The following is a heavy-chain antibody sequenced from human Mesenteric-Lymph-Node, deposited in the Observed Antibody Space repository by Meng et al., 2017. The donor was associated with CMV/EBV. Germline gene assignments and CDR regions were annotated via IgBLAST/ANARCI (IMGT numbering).Heavy chain of an antibody. J-gene: IGHJ4*02. V-gene: IGHV4/OR15-8*01. Sequence: ESLKISCVASGFTFWSYWMTWVRQAPGKGLEWIGNIFHSGITSYNPSLKSRVTMSVDPSRNQFSLHLSSVTAADTAVYYCAREVVGADLDYWGQGTLVTVSS. CDR2: IFHSGIT. D-gene: IGHD2-15*01. CDR1: GFTFWSYW. CDR3: AREVVGADLDY.